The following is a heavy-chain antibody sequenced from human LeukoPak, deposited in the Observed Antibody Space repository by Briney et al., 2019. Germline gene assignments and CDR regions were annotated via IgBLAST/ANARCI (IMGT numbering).Heavy chain of an antibody. J-gene: IGHJ4*02. CDR2: INPSAGST. V-gene: IGHV1-46*01. CDR3: ARDRRYNDYDYCFDY. Sequence: ASVKVSCKASGYTFTAYYMHWVRHAPGHGLEWMGIINPSAGSTTYAQKFQGRVAMTRDTSTSTVYMELSSLSSEDTAVYYCARDRRYNDYDYCFDYWGQGTLVTVSS. CDR1: GYTFTAYY. D-gene: IGHD5-12*01.